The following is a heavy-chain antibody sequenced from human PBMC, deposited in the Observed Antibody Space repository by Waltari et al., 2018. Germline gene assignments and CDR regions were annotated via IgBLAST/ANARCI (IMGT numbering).Heavy chain of an antibody. CDR3: AKDPGRFLEWLFPPHFDY. J-gene: IGHJ4*02. Sequence: EVQLLESGGGLVQPGGSLRLSCAASGFTFSSYAMSWVRQAPGKGLEWVSAISSSGGSTYYADSVKGRFTISRDNSKNTLYLQMNSLRAEDTAVYYCAKDPGRFLEWLFPPHFDYWGQGTLVTVSS. D-gene: IGHD3-3*01. V-gene: IGHV3-23*01. CDR2: ISSSGGST. CDR1: GFTFSSYA.